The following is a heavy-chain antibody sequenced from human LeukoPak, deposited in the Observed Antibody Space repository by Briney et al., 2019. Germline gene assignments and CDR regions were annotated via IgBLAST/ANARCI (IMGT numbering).Heavy chain of an antibody. Sequence: GGSLRLSCAVSGFTFSSYSMNWVRQAPGKGLEWVSSISSSSSYIYYADSVKGRFTISRDNAKNSLYLQMNSLRAEDTAVYYCARGGWYGFGAFDIWGQGTMVTVSS. CDR1: GFTFSSYS. V-gene: IGHV3-21*01. CDR2: ISSSSSYI. J-gene: IGHJ3*02. CDR3: ARGGWYGFGAFDI. D-gene: IGHD6-19*01.